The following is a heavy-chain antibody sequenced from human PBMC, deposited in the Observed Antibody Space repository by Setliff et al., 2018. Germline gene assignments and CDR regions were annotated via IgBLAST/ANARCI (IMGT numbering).Heavy chain of an antibody. J-gene: IGHJ4*02. Sequence: GGSLRLSCEASGFTFSGYSMNWVRQAPGKGLEWVSYIDSRSSTIYHADSVKGRFTISRDNAKNSLYLQMNSLRAEDTAVYYCARDSHTYYDILTGYLDFDYWGQGTLVTLSS. V-gene: IGHV3-48*04. CDR2: IDSRSSTI. CDR3: ARDSHTYYDILTGYLDFDY. D-gene: IGHD3-9*01. CDR1: GFTFSGYS.